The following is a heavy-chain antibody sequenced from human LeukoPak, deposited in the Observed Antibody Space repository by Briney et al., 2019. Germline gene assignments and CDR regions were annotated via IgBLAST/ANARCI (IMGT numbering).Heavy chain of an antibody. Sequence: SETQSLTCAVYGGSFSGYYWSWIRQPPGKGLEWIGEINHSGSTNYNPSLKSRVTISVDTSKNQFSLKLSSVTAADTAVYYCARKQKALYYYGSGSYFNWFDPWGQGTLVTVSS. CDR2: INHSGST. D-gene: IGHD3-10*01. V-gene: IGHV4-34*01. J-gene: IGHJ5*02. CDR1: GGSFSGYY. CDR3: ARKQKALYYYGSGSYFNWFDP.